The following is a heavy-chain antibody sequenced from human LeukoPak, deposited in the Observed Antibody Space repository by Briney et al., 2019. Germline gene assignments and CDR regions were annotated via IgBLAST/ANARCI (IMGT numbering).Heavy chain of an antibody. CDR1: GGSFSGYY. CDR2: INHSGST. Sequence: PSETLSLTCAVYGGSFSGYYWSWIRQPPGKGPEWIGEINHSGSTNYNPSLKSRVTISVDTSKDQFSLKLSSVTAADTAVYYCARSYGYADYWGQGTLVTVSS. J-gene: IGHJ4*02. D-gene: IGHD5-18*01. CDR3: ARSYGYADY. V-gene: IGHV4-34*01.